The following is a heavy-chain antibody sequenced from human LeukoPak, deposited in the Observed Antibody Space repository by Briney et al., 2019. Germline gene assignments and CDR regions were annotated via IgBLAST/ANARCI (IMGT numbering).Heavy chain of an antibody. D-gene: IGHD3-10*01. J-gene: IGHJ4*02. CDR3: ARHSNSASGSFAKGLFDY. Sequence: SETLSLTCTVSGGSIRISNYYWGWIRQPPGKGLEWIASVYYTGTTYYNPSLKSRVTLFVETSKNQFSLRLTSVTAAYTVVYYFARHSNSASGSFAKGLFDYWGQGTLVTVSS. V-gene: IGHV4-39*01. CDR2: VYYTGTT. CDR1: GGSIRISNYY.